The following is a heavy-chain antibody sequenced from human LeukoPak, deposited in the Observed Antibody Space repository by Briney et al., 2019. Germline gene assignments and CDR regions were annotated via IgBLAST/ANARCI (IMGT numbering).Heavy chain of an antibody. CDR2: IYSGGST. J-gene: IGHJ4*02. V-gene: IGHV3-53*01. D-gene: IGHD3-10*01. CDR1: GFTVSSNY. CDR3: ARTLSGSGSSH. Sequence: GGSLRLSCAASGFTVSSNYMSWVRQAPGKGLEWVSVIYSGGSTYYADSVKGRFTISRDNSKNTLYLQMNSLRAEDTAVYYCARTLSGSGSSHWGQGTLVTVSS.